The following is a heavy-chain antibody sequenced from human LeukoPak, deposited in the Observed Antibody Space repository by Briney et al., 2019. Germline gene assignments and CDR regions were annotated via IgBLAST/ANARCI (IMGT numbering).Heavy chain of an antibody. V-gene: IGHV4-38-2*02. Sequence: SETLSLTCTVSGYSISSGYYWGWIRQPPGKGLEWIGSIYHSGSTYYNPSLKSRVTISVDTSKNQFSLKLSSVTAADTAVYYCARPTSGSYSYAFEIWGQGTLVTVSS. D-gene: IGHD3-10*01. J-gene: IGHJ3*02. CDR2: IYHSGST. CDR1: GYSISSGYY. CDR3: ARPTSGSYSYAFEI.